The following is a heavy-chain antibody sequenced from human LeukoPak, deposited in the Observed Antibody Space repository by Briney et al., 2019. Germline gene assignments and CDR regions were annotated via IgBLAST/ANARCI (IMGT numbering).Heavy chain of an antibody. CDR1: GGSISSSSYY. V-gene: IGHV4-39*01. D-gene: IGHD3-22*01. CDR2: IYYSGST. J-gene: IGHJ4*02. CDR3: ARPQYYYDSSGWFR. Sequence: PSETLSLTCTVSGGSISSSSYYWGWIRQPPGKGLEWIGSIYYSGSTYYNPSLKSRVTISVDTSKNQFSLKLSSVTAAVTAVYYCARPQYYYDSSGWFRWGQGTLVTVSS.